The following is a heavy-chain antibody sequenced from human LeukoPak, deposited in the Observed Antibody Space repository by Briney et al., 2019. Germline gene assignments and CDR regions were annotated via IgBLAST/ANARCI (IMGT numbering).Heavy chain of an antibody. Sequence: ASVKVSCKASGYTFTSYFIHWVREAPGQGLEWMGIINPSGGSTNYAQKFQGRVTMTRDTSTSTVYMELSSLRSEDTAVYYCATAKFGGNSYFDYWGQGTLVTVSS. V-gene: IGHV1-46*01. CDR1: GYTFTSYF. D-gene: IGHD4-23*01. CDR3: ATAKFGGNSYFDY. J-gene: IGHJ4*02. CDR2: INPSGGST.